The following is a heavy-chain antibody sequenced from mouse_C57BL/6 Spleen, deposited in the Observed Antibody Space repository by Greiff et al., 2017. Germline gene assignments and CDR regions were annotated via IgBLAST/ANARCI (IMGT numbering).Heavy chain of an antibody. CDR3: TRGTTVVPLFDY. D-gene: IGHD1-1*01. J-gene: IGHJ2*01. CDR1: GYTFTDYE. Sequence: VHLVESGAELVRPGASVTLSCKASGYTFTDYEMHWVKQTPVHGLEWIGAIDPETGGTAYNQKFKGKAILTADKSSSTAYMELRSLTSEDSAVYYCTRGTTVVPLFDYWGQGTTLTVSS. V-gene: IGHV1-15*01. CDR2: IDPETGGT.